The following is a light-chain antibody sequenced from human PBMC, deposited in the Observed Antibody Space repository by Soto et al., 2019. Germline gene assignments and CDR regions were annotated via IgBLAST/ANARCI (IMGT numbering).Light chain of an antibody. J-gene: IGKJ5*01. CDR3: RQYGNSPIT. Sequence: EIVLTQSPGTLSLSPGERATLSCRASQSVSSYLAWYQQKPGQAPRLLIYDASNRATGIPDRFSGSGSGTDFTLTISRLEPEDFAVYYCRQYGNSPITFGQGTRLEIK. CDR2: DAS. CDR1: QSVSSY. V-gene: IGKV3-20*01.